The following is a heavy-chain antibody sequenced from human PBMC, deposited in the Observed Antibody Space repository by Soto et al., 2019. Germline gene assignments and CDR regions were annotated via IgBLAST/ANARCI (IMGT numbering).Heavy chain of an antibody. V-gene: IGHV3-30*03. CDR1: EFTFSTYD. CDR3: ARVYARSAQKGSYGMDV. Sequence: QVQLVESGGGVVQPGRSLRLSCAAAEFTFSTYDMHWVRQAPGKGLEWLAVISYAGSYKYYADSVMGRFTISRDNSKITQHLQMSSLRPDDTAVFYCARVYARSAQKGSYGMDVWGQWTTVTVSS. J-gene: IGHJ6*02. CDR2: ISYAGSYK. D-gene: IGHD3-10*01.